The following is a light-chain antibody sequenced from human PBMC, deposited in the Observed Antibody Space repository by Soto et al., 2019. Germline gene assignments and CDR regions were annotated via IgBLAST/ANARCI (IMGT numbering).Light chain of an antibody. CDR1: QAIINY. J-gene: IGKJ3*01. CDR2: GAS. Sequence: IQLTQSPSSLSASVGDRVTITCRASQAIINYLAWYQQKPGKAPQLLIYGASTLQSGVPPRFSGSGSGTHFTLTVSSLQPEDFATYYCQQLFIYPPTFGPGTKVDI. V-gene: IGKV1-9*01. CDR3: QQLFIYPPT.